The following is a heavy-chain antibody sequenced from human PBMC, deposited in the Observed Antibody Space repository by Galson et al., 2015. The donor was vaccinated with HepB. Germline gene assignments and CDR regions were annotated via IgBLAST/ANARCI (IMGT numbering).Heavy chain of an antibody. Sequence: SLRLSCAASGFTVSSNYMSWVRQAPGKGLEWVSIIYSGGATYYADSVKGRFTISRDSSKNTLYLQMNSLRAEDTAVYYCARAPLSRYFDWLPNPYYFDYWGQGTLVTVSS. J-gene: IGHJ4*02. CDR3: ARAPLSRYFDWLPNPYYFDY. V-gene: IGHV3-66*01. CDR1: GFTVSSNY. CDR2: IYSGGAT. D-gene: IGHD3-9*01.